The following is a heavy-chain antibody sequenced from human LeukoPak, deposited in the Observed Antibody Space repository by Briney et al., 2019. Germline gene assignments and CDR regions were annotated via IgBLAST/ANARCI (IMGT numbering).Heavy chain of an antibody. CDR2: ISSSSSTI. CDR3: ARVTGTTSYYYYMDV. D-gene: IGHD1-7*01. J-gene: IGHJ6*03. Sequence: GGTLRLSCAASGFTFSSYGMSWVRQAPGKGLEWVSYISSSSSTIYYADSVKGRFTISRDNAKNSLYLQMNSLRAEDTAVYYCARVTGTTSYYYYMDVWGKGTTVTVSS. V-gene: IGHV3-48*01. CDR1: GFTFSSYG.